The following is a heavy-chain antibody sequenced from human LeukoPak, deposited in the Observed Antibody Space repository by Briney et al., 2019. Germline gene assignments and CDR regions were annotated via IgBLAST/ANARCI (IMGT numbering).Heavy chain of an antibody. CDR3: ARGPSGDYGGYFDS. CDR2: MSTRGPT. CDR1: GGSVATYY. Sequence: SETLSLTCTVSGGSVATYYWAWIRQSPGKGLEFIGRMSTRGPTNYNPSLESRVSMSTDTSKNQFSLKVISVTAADTAVYYCARGPSGDYGGYFDSWGQGTLVTVSS. V-gene: IGHV4-4*07. J-gene: IGHJ4*02. D-gene: IGHD4-17*01.